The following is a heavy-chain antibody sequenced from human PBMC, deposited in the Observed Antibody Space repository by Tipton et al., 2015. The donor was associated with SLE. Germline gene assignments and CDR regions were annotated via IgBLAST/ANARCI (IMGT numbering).Heavy chain of an antibody. CDR3: ARVLGYCSGGSCYSDLYFDY. J-gene: IGHJ4*02. D-gene: IGHD2-15*01. CDR1: GYSFTSYW. V-gene: IGHV5-10-1*01. Sequence: QSGAEVKKPGESLKISCKGSGYSFTSYWISWVRQMPGKGLEWMGRIDPSDSYTNYSPSFQGHVTISADKSISTAYLQWSSLKASDTAMYYCARVLGYCSGGSCYSDLYFDYWGQGTLVTVSS. CDR2: IDPSDSYT.